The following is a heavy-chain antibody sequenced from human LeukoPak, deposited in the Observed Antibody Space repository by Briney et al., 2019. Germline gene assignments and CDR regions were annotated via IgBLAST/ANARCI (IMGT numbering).Heavy chain of an antibody. CDR3: ARDHQRMGASHFDY. CDR2: ISSSSSTI. D-gene: IGHD1-26*01. CDR1: GFTFSSYS. Sequence: GGSLRLSCAASGFTFSSYSMNWVRQAPGKGLEWVSYISSSSSTIYYADSVKGRFTISRDNAKNSLYLQMNSLRAEDTAVYYCARDHQRMGASHFDYWGQGTLVTVSS. J-gene: IGHJ4*02. V-gene: IGHV3-48*01.